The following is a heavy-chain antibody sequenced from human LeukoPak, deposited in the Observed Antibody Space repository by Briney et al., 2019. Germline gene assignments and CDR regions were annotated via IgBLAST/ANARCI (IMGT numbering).Heavy chain of an antibody. V-gene: IGHV3-21*01. CDR2: ISSDSDYI. D-gene: IGHD4-11*01. CDR3: ARDYSRLLDV. CDR1: GVPFSSYS. J-gene: IGHJ6*02. Sequence: GGSLRLSCSASGVPFSSYSMNWVRQAAGKGLHWVSSISSDSDYIYYEDSVRGRFSISREHAKNWLYLQMNSLRAEAMAVYNCARDYSRLLDVWGQGTTVTVSS.